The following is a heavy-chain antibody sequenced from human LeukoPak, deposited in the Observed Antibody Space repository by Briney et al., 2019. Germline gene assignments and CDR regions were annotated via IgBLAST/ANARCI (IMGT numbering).Heavy chain of an antibody. V-gene: IGHV1-2*02. J-gene: IGHJ4*02. CDR3: ARGGYGVTMVRGVLDY. Sequence: ASVKVSCKASGYTFTSYDISWVRQAPGQGLEWMGWINPNSGGTNYAQKFQGRVTMTRDTSISTAYMELSRLRSDDTAVYYCARGGYGVTMVRGVLDYWGQGTLVTVSS. CDR2: INPNSGGT. CDR1: GYTFTSYD. D-gene: IGHD3-10*01.